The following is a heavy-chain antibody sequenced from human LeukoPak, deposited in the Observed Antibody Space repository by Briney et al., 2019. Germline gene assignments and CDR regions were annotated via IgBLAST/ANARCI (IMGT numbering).Heavy chain of an antibody. CDR2: INAGNGNT. CDR1: GYTFTTYA. V-gene: IGHV1-3*01. D-gene: IGHD4-17*01. CDR3: ARTHTVTTGDDAFDI. J-gene: IGHJ3*02. Sequence: ASVKVSCKASGYTFTTYAMHWVRQAPGQRLEWMGWINAGNGNTKYSQKFQGRVTITRDTSASKAYMELSSLRSEDTAIYYCARTHTVTTGDDAFDIWGQGTMVTVSS.